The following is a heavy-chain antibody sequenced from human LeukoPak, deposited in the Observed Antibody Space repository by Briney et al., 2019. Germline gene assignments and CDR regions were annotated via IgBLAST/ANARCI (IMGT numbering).Heavy chain of an antibody. CDR2: IYYSGST. J-gene: IGHJ4*02. CDR1: GGSISSGDYY. CDR3: ARDRYDSSGYLPDY. D-gene: IGHD3-22*01. V-gene: IGHV4-30-4*08. Sequence: SQTLSLTYTLSGGSISSGDYYWRWIRQPPAKGLEWVEYIYYSGSTYYNPSLRSRVTISVDTSKNQFSLKLSSVTAADTAVYYCARDRYDSSGYLPDYWGQGTLVTVSS.